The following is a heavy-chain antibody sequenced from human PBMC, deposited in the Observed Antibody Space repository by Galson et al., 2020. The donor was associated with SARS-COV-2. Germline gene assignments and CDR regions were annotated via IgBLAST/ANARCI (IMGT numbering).Heavy chain of an antibody. CDR2: ISTSSSTI. V-gene: IGHV3-48*02. CDR1: GFTFSSYS. CDR3: ARDRGGSSSSGYYYYGMDV. D-gene: IGHD6-6*01. Sequence: GDSLKISCADSGFTFSSYSMNWVRQAPGKGLEWVSYISTSSSTIYYADSVKGRFTISRDNAKNSLYLQMNSLRDEDTDVYYCARDRGGSSSSGYYYYGMDVWGQGTTVTVSS. J-gene: IGHJ6*02.